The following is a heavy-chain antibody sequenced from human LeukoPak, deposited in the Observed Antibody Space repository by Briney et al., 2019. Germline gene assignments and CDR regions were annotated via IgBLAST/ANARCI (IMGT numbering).Heavy chain of an antibody. CDR3: AKEGTPQVSTWYDL. J-gene: IGHJ5*02. D-gene: IGHD3-10*01. Sequence: PGGSLRLSCAASGFTFRSYWMSWVRQAPGKGLEWVANIKQDGSEKYYVDSVKGRFTISRDNAKNSLYLQMNSLRTEDTAVYYCAKEGTPQVSTWYDLWGQGTQVIVSS. CDR1: GFTFRSYW. CDR2: IKQDGSEK. V-gene: IGHV3-7*01.